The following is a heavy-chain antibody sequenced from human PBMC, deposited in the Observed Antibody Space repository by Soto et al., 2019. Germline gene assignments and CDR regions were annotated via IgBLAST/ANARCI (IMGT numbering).Heavy chain of an antibody. Sequence: GGSLRLSCAASGFTFSSYAMHWVRQAPGKGLEWVAVISYDGSNKYYADSVKGRFTISRDNSKNTLYLQMNSLRAEDTAVYYCARDKRLLWFGELSAYYYGMDVWGQGTTVTVSS. D-gene: IGHD3-10*01. V-gene: IGHV3-30-3*01. CDR2: ISYDGSNK. CDR3: ARDKRLLWFGELSAYYYGMDV. J-gene: IGHJ6*02. CDR1: GFTFSSYA.